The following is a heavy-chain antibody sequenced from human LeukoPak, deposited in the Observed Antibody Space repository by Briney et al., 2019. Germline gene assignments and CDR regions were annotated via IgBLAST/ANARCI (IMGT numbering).Heavy chain of an antibody. J-gene: IGHJ4*02. D-gene: IGHD3-10*01. Sequence: PSETLSLTCAVSGGSISSSNWWSWVRQPPGKGLEWIGEIYHSGSTNYNPSLKSRVTISVDESKNQFSLKLSSVTAADTAVYYCARAPMVRGEYLDYWGQGTLVTVSS. V-gene: IGHV4-4*02. CDR3: ARAPMVRGEYLDY. CDR1: GGSISSSNW. CDR2: IYHSGST.